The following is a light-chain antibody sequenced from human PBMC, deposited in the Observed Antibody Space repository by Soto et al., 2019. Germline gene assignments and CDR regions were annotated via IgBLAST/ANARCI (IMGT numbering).Light chain of an antibody. J-gene: IGKJ1*01. CDR2: GTS. CDR3: QQYNSNRRT. V-gene: IGKV3D-15*01. Sequence: EIVMSQSPATLSVSPGERATLSCRASQSVSRKLAWYQQTRGQAPRLLMYGTSRRATGIPDRFSGSGSGTDFTLTISSLQPDDFATYYCQQYNSNRRTFGQGTKVDIK. CDR1: QSVSRK.